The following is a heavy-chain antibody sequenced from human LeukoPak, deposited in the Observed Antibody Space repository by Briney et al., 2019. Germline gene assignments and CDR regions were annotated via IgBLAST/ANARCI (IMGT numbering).Heavy chain of an antibody. V-gene: IGHV3-23*01. J-gene: IGHJ1*01. CDR2: ISGSGGST. CDR3: AKDSMITFGGVIVRRYSQH. Sequence: GGSLRLSCAASGFTFSSYAMSWVRQAPGKGLEWVSAISGSGGSTYYADSVKGRFTISRDNSKNTLYLQMNSLRAEDTAVYYCAKDSMITFGGVIVRRYSQHWGQGTLVTVSS. D-gene: IGHD3-16*02. CDR1: GFTFSSYA.